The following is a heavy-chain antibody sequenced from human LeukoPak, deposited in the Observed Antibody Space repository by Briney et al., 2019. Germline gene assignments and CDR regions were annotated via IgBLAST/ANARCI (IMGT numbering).Heavy chain of an antibody. J-gene: IGHJ4*02. CDR3: ARLLRTSEYSDH. V-gene: IGHV5-51*01. Sequence: GESLKISCQGSGYSFTNYWIGWVRQMPGKGLEWMGIIYPGDSDTKYSPSFQGQVTISADTSITTAYLRWSSLKASDTAIYYCARLLRTSEYSDHWGQGTLVTVSS. CDR2: IYPGDSDT. CDR1: GYSFTNYW. D-gene: IGHD3-10*01.